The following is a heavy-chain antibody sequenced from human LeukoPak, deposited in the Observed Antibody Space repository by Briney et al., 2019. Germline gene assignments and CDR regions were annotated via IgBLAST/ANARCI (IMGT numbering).Heavy chain of an antibody. V-gene: IGHV3-33*06. J-gene: IGHJ4*02. CDR3: AKDDFYGDLTVGFYFDY. D-gene: IGHD4-17*01. CDR2: IYYDGSNI. CDR1: EFTFTTYG. Sequence: PGRSLTLSCAASEFTFTTYGMHWVRQAPGTGLEWVAFIYYDGSNIYYADYVKGRFTISRDISKNTLYLQMNSLRAEDTAVYYCAKDDFYGDLTVGFYFDYWGQGTLVTVSS.